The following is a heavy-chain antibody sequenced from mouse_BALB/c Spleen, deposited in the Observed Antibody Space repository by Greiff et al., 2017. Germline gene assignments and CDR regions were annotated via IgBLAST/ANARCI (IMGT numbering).Heavy chain of an antibody. CDR2: ISDGGSYT. Sequence: DVHLVESGGGLVKPGGSLKLSCAASGFTFSDYYMYWVRQTPEKRLEWVATISDGGSYTYYPDSVKGRFTISRDNAKNNLYLQMSSLKSEDTAMYYCARERDIGTTPAWFAYWGEGTLVTVSA. V-gene: IGHV5-4*02. J-gene: IGHJ3*01. D-gene: IGHD2-14*01. CDR1: GFTFSDYY. CDR3: ARERDIGTTPAWFAY.